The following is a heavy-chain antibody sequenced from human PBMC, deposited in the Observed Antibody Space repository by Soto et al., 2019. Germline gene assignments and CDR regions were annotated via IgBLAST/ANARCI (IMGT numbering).Heavy chain of an antibody. CDR3: AAVIGSSGYNADY. V-gene: IGHV1-58*02. CDR1: GFTFTSSA. CDR2: IVVGSGNT. Sequence: SVKVSCKASGFTFTSSAMQWVRQARGQRLEWIGWIVVGSGNTNYAQKFQERVTITRDMSTSTAYMELSSLRSEDTAVYYCAAVIGSSGYNADYWGQGTTVTVSS. D-gene: IGHD3-22*01. J-gene: IGHJ4*02.